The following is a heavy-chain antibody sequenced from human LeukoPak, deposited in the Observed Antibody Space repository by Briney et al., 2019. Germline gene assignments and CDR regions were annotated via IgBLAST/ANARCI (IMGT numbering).Heavy chain of an antibody. CDR2: IRGRGTST. V-gene: IGHV3-23*01. J-gene: IGHJ4*02. CDR3: ARGSYYYGSGSYYY. Sequence: GGSLRLSCAASGFIFDDYAMHWVRQAPGKGLEWVSGIRGRGTSTYYADSVKGRFTISSDNSKNTLFLQMNSLRAEDTAVYYCARGSYYYGSGSYYYWGQGTLVTVSS. D-gene: IGHD3-10*01. CDR1: GFIFDDYA.